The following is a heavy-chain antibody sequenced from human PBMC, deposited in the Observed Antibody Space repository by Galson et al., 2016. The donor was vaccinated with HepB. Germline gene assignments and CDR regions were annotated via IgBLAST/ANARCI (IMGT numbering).Heavy chain of an antibody. CDR3: ARDHSFADSAWWFDP. CDR1: GYTFIGHW. V-gene: IGHV1-46*01. Sequence: SVKVSCKASGYTFIGHWMHWVRQAPGQGLEWMGIINPRTGATGYAQNFQGRITLTSDTPANTDYMGMSSLRSDDTAVYYCARDHSFADSAWWFDPWGQGTLLIVSS. J-gene: IGHJ5*02. D-gene: IGHD3-3*01. CDR2: INPRTGAT.